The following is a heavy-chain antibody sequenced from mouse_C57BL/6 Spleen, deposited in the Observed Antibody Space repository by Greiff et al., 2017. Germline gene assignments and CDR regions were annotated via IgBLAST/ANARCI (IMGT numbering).Heavy chain of an antibody. CDR3: ARTQTAQATGWFTY. D-gene: IGHD3-2*02. V-gene: IGHV1-64*01. Sequence: VQLQQPGAELVKPGASVKLSCKASGYTFTSYWMQWVKQRPGQGLEWIGMIHPNSGCTNYNEKFKSKATLTVDKSSSTAYMPLSSLTSEDSAVYYCARTQTAQATGWFTYWGQGTLVTVSA. CDR1: GYTFTSYW. CDR2: IHPNSGCT. J-gene: IGHJ3*01.